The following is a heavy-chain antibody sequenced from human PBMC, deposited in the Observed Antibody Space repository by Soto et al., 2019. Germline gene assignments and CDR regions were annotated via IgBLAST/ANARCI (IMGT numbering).Heavy chain of an antibody. J-gene: IGHJ4*02. CDR3: ASRVEGLYSGNDRYYFDY. D-gene: IGHD5-12*01. CDR1: GGSISTGAYY. V-gene: IGHV4-39*01. CDR2: IYYSGTS. Sequence: SETLSLTCTVPGGSISTGAYYWGWIRQPPGKGLEWIGTIYYSGTSYHNPSLKSRVTISVDTSKNQFSLTLTSVTAADTAVYYCASRVEGLYSGNDRYYFDYWGQGTLVTV.